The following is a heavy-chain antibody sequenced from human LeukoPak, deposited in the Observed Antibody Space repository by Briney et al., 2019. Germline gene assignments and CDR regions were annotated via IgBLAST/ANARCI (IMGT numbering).Heavy chain of an antibody. Sequence: PGGSLRLSCAASGFTFSDYYMSWIRQAPGKGLEWVSYISSSGSTIYYADSVKGRFTISRDNAKNSLYLQMNSLRAEDTALYHCARSLYYYDSRRSHYWGPGNLVTVSP. J-gene: IGHJ4*02. CDR1: GFTFSDYY. CDR2: ISSSGSTI. CDR3: ARSLYYYDSRRSHY. V-gene: IGHV3-11*04. D-gene: IGHD3-22*01.